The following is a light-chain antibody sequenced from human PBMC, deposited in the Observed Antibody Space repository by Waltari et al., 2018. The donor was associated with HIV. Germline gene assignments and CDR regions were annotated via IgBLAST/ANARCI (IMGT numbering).Light chain of an antibody. CDR3: ALYMGSAIL. CDR1: SGSVSTSYY. J-gene: IGLJ2*01. CDR2: STN. V-gene: IGLV8-61*01. Sequence: QTVVTQEPSFSVSPGGTVTLTCGLNSGSVSTSYYPSWYQQTPGQAPRTLIYSTNSRSSGVPDRVSGSILGNKAAPTITGAQADDECDYYCALYMGSAILFGGGTKLTVL.